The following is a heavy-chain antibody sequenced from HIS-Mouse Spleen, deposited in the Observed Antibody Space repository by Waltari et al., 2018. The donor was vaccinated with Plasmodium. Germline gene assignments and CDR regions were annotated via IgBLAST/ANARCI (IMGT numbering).Heavy chain of an antibody. CDR1: GGSFSGSY. CDR2: INHSGST. CDR3: ARGGIVGATIDY. D-gene: IGHD1-26*01. J-gene: IGHJ4*02. V-gene: IGHV4-34*01. Sequence: QVQLQQRGAGLLKPSETLSLTCAVYGGSFSGSYWSWIRQPPGKGLEWIGEINHSGSTNYNPSLKSRVTISVDTSKNQFSLKLSSVTAADTAVYYCARGGIVGATIDYWGQGTLVTVSS.